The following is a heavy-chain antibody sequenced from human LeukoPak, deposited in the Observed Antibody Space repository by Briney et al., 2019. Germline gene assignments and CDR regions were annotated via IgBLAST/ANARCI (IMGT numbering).Heavy chain of an antibody. Sequence: GGSLRLSCAASGFSFSKYAMSWVRQVPGKGLEWVSTLSGSGATSSYADSVQGRFSISRDNSNNTLYLQMNSLRAEDTALYYCAKDRIVLTVYAFDSWGQGTLVTV. CDR3: AKDRIVLTVYAFDS. CDR1: GFSFSKYA. D-gene: IGHD2-8*01. V-gene: IGHV3-23*01. J-gene: IGHJ4*02. CDR2: LSGSGATS.